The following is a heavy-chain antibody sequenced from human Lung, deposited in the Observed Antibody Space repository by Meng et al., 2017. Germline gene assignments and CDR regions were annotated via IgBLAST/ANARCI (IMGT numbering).Heavy chain of an antibody. D-gene: IGHD4-11*01. V-gene: IGHV4-34*01. Sequence: QGHLTPWGAGLLQPSETLSLTCVVSGGSFSDYYWSWIRQPPGKGLEWIGEINHSGSTNYNPSLESRATISVDTSQNNLSLKLSSVTAADSAVYYCARGPTTMAHDFDYWGQGTLVTVSS. CDR1: GGSFSDYY. CDR2: INHSGST. J-gene: IGHJ4*02. CDR3: ARGPTTMAHDFDY.